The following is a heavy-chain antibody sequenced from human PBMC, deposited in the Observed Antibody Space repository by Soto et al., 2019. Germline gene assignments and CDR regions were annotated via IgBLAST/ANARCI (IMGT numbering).Heavy chain of an antibody. CDR2: ISYDGSNK. V-gene: IGHV3-30*18. D-gene: IGHD3-16*01. Sequence: GGSLRLSCAASGFPFSSYGMHWVRQSPGKGLEWVAVISYDGSNKYYADSVKGRFTISRDNSKNTLYLQMNSLRAEDTAVYYCAKSLLGGSYYYYDYGMDVWGQGTTVTVSS. CDR3: AKSLLGGSYYYYDYGMDV. J-gene: IGHJ6*02. CDR1: GFPFSSYG.